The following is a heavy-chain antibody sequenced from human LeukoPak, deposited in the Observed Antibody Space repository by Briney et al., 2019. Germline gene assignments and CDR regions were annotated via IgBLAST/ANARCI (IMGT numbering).Heavy chain of an antibody. Sequence: GGSLRLSCAASGVTFSSYGMHWVRQAPGKGLEWVAVIWYDGSNKYYADSVKGRFTISRDNSKNTLYLQMNSLRAEDTAVYYCANLRAAAGNFYYGMDVWGQGTTVTVSS. J-gene: IGHJ6*02. CDR2: IWYDGSNK. CDR1: GVTFSSYG. D-gene: IGHD6-13*01. V-gene: IGHV3-33*06. CDR3: ANLRAAAGNFYYGMDV.